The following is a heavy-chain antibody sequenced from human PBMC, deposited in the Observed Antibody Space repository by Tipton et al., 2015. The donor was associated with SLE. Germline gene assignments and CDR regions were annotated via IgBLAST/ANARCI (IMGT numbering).Heavy chain of an antibody. CDR2: MKPNSGNT. Sequence: QSGAEVKKPGASVKVSCKVSGYTLTELSMHWVRQAPGKGLEWMGWMKPNSGNTGYAQKLQGRVTMTRNTSISTAYMELSSLRSEDTAVYYCAREGGAAAAGGWFDPWGQGTLVTVSS. V-gene: IGHV1-8*01. CDR1: GYTLTELS. J-gene: IGHJ5*02. CDR3: AREGGAAAAGGWFDP. D-gene: IGHD6-13*01.